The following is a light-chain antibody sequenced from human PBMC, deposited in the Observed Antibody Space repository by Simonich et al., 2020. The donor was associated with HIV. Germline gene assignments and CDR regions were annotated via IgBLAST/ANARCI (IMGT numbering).Light chain of an antibody. Sequence: QSALTQPASVSGSPGQSITISCTGTISDVGSYNLVSWYQQPPVKAPKLIIFEGSKRPSGVSNRFSGSKSGNTASLTISGLQADDEADYYCCSYAASTTLVFGGGTRLTVL. J-gene: IGLJ2*01. CDR3: CSYAASTTLV. V-gene: IGLV2-23*01. CDR1: ISDVGSYNL. CDR2: EGS.